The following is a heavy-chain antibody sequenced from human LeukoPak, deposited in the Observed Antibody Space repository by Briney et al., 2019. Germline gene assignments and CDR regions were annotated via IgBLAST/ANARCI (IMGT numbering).Heavy chain of an antibody. CDR1: GFTVSSNY. D-gene: IGHD2-2*02. V-gene: IGHV3-66*01. CDR3: ASKRLVVPAAISAPATARMDV. J-gene: IGHJ6*02. Sequence: GGSPRLSCAASGFTVSSNYMSWVRQAPGKGLEWVSVIYSGGSTYYADSVKGRFTISRDNSKNTLYLQMNSLRAEDTAVYYCASKRLVVPAAISAPATARMDVWGQGTTVTVSS. CDR2: IYSGGST.